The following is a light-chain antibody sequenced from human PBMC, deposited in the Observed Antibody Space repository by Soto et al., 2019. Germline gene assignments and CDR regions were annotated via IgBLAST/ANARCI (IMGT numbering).Light chain of an antibody. CDR2: KAS. CDR1: QSISNW. J-gene: IGKJ1*01. V-gene: IGKV1-5*03. Sequence: DIQMTQSPSTLSASVGDRVTITCRASQSISNWLAWYQQKPGKAPKLLIYKASSLESGVPSRFSGSGSGTEFTLTISSQQPDDFATYYCQQYNSSFGQGTKVEIK. CDR3: QQYNSS.